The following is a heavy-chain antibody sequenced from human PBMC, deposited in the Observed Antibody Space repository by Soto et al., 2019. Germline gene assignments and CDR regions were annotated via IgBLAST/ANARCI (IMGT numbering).Heavy chain of an antibody. J-gene: IGHJ3*02. D-gene: IGHD4-17*01. Sequence: SVKVSCKASGYTFTYRYLHWVRQAPGQALEWMGWITPFNGNTNYAQKFQDRVTITRDRSMSTAYMELSSLRSEDTAMYYCASPGDYGGNIHEDAFDIWGQGTMVPSPQ. CDR2: ITPFNGNT. V-gene: IGHV1-45*02. CDR1: GYTFTYRY. CDR3: ASPGDYGGNIHEDAFDI.